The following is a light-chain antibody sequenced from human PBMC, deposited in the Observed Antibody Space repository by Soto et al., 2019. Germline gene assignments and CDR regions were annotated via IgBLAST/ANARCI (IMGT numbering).Light chain of an antibody. CDR1: ENVSNNY. CDR2: GSS. CDR3: QQYRSSPPYT. J-gene: IGKJ2*01. V-gene: IGKV3-20*01. Sequence: EVVLTQSPGTLSLSPGERATLSCRASENVSNNYLAWYQQKPGQAPRLLIFGSSDSAAGIPDRFSGSGSETDFTLTISRLEPEDFAVYYCQQYRSSPPYTFGQGTKLEIK.